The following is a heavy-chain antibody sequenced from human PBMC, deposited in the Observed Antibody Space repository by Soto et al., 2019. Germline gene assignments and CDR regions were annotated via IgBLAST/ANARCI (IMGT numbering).Heavy chain of an antibody. J-gene: IGHJ4*02. Sequence: QVQLVQSGAEVKSAGSSVKVSCKASGDTFNFYSINWVRQAPGLGLEWVGRVNPILSMSNYAQRFQGRVTMTADNSTGKAYMELRSLGSEDRAIYYCASNFGWGYRAFDAWGQGALVTVSS. V-gene: IGHV1-69*02. CDR1: GDTFNFYS. D-gene: IGHD6-19*01. CDR2: VNPILSMS. CDR3: ASNFGWGYRAFDA.